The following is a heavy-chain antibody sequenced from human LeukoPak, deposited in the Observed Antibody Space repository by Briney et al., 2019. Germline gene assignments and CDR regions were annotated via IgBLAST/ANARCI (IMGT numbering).Heavy chain of an antibody. J-gene: IGHJ5*02. CDR3: ATSNQYYYDSSGYYLNWFDP. CDR1: GYTLTELS. V-gene: IGHV1-24*01. Sequence: ASVTVSFTVSGYTLTELSMHWVRQARGKGLEWMGGFDPEDGETIYAQKFQGRVTMNEDTSTDTAQMEVRSLRSADTAVYYCATSNQYYYDSSGYYLNWFDPWGQGTLVTVSS. CDR2: FDPEDGET. D-gene: IGHD3-22*01.